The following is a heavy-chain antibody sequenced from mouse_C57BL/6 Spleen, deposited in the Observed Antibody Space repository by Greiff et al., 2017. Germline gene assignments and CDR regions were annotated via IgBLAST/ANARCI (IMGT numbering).Heavy chain of an antibody. CDR3: ARGAIYYDYDGAWFAD. Sequence: QVQLKESGPELVKPGASVKISCKASGYTFTDYYINWVKQRPGQGLEWIGWIYPGSGNTKYNEKFKGKATLTVDTSSSTAYMQLSSLTSEDSAVYFCARGAIYYDYDGAWFADWGQGTLVTVSA. J-gene: IGHJ3*01. CDR1: GYTFTDYY. CDR2: IYPGSGNT. V-gene: IGHV1-84*01. D-gene: IGHD2-4*01.